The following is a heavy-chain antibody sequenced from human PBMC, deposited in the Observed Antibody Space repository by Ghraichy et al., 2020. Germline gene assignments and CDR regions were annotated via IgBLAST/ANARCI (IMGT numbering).Heavy chain of an antibody. Sequence: LSLTCAASGFRFRDYYMSWIRQAPGKGLEWVSLISSNGRDTNYADSVRGRFTISRDNAKNSLYLQLNTLRAEDTAVYYCVREGQELGKSGFDLWGQGTLVTVSS. CDR1: GFRFRDYY. CDR3: VREGQELGKSGFDL. J-gene: IGHJ5*02. V-gene: IGHV3-11*06. D-gene: IGHD1-7*01. CDR2: ISSNGRDT.